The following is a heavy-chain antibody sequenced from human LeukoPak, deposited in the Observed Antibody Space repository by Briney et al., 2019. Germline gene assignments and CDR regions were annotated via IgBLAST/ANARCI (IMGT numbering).Heavy chain of an antibody. CDR1: GFTFSDYY. Sequence: GGSLRLSCAASGFTFSDYYMSWIRQAPGKGLEWLSYISRSGSTIYYAESVKGRFTISRDNAKNSLYLQMNSLRAEGTAVYYCARTSIGWYTFDYWGQGALVTVSS. CDR3: ARTSIGWYTFDY. CDR2: ISRSGSTI. V-gene: IGHV3-11*01. D-gene: IGHD6-19*01. J-gene: IGHJ4*02.